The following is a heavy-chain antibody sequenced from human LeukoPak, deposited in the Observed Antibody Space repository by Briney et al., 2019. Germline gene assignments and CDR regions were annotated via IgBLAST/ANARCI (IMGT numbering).Heavy chain of an antibody. J-gene: IGHJ3*02. CDR3: AKVNRELGEAFDI. CDR2: ISWNSGSI. CDR1: GFTFDDYA. Sequence: PGRSLRLSCAASGFTFDDYAMHWVRQAPGKGLEWVSGISWNSGSIGYADSVKGRFTISRDDAKNSPYLQMNSLRAEDTALYYCAKVNRELGEAFDIWGQGTMVTVSS. V-gene: IGHV3-9*01. D-gene: IGHD3-10*01.